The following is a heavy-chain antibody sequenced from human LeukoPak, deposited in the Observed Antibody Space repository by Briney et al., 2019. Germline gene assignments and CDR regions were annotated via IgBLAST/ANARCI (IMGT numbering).Heavy chain of an antibody. CDR1: GYTFTSYD. J-gene: IGHJ5*02. D-gene: IGHD3-3*01. Sequence: ASVTVSCKASGYTFTSYDINWVRQATGQGLEWMGWMNPNSGNTGYAQKFQGRVTMTRNTSISTAYMELSSLRSEDTAVYYCARAYYDFWSGEPAALNWFDPWGQGTLVTVSS. CDR3: ARAYYDFWSGEPAALNWFDP. CDR2: MNPNSGNT. V-gene: IGHV1-8*01.